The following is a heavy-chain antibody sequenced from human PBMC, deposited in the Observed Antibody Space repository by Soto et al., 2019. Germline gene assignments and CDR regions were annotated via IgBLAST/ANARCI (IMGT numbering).Heavy chain of an antibody. CDR2: ISAYNGNT. J-gene: IGHJ6*02. D-gene: IGHD2-15*01. V-gene: IGHV1-18*01. Sequence: ASVKVSCKASGYTFTSYGISWVRQAPGQGLEWMGWISAYNGNTNYAQKLQGRVTMTTDTSTSTAYMELRSLRSDDTALYYCARSSVLSKVVAATTPYYYYYGMDVWGQGTTVTVSS. CDR3: ARSSVLSKVVAATTPYYYYYGMDV. CDR1: GYTFTSYG.